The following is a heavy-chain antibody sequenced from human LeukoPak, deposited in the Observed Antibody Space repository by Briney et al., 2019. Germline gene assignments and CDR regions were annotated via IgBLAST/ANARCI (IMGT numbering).Heavy chain of an antibody. Sequence: PGGSLRLSCAASGFAFSTYAMTWVRQAPGKGLEWVSAISGGGDYTYYADSVKGRFTMSRDTPKNTLYLQMNSLRVEDTAAYYCASSNYVWGTYPSYFDSWGQGTRVTVSS. CDR3: ASSNYVWGTYPSYFDS. V-gene: IGHV3-23*01. D-gene: IGHD3-16*02. CDR1: GFAFSTYA. J-gene: IGHJ4*02. CDR2: ISGGGDYT.